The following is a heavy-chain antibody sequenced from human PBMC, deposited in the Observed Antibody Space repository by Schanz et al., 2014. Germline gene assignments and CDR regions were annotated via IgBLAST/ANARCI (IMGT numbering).Heavy chain of an antibody. CDR3: AKDSRGSSFDMDV. D-gene: IGHD1-26*01. J-gene: IGHJ6*02. CDR1: GFSFDDYT. V-gene: IGHV3-43*01. Sequence: DVQLVDSGGDLVQPGGSLRLSCAASGFSFDDYTMHWVRQAPGKGLEWVSLIDRDGGHTYYADSVKGRFTISRDNSKNSLYLQMNSLRTEDTALYYCAKDSRGSSFDMDVWGQGTTVTVSS. CDR2: IDRDGGHT.